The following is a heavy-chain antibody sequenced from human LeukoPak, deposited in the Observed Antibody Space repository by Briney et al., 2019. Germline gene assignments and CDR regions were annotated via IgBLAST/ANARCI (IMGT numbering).Heavy chain of an antibody. V-gene: IGHV4-34*01. CDR2: INHSGST. CDR3: ARARRRVNDSFDI. Sequence: SETLSLTCAVYGGSFSGYYWSWIRQPPGKGLEWIGEINHSGSTNYNPSLKSRVTISVDTSKNQFSLKLSSVTAADTAVYYCARARRRVNDSFDIWGQGTMVTVSS. CDR1: GGSFSGYY. J-gene: IGHJ3*02.